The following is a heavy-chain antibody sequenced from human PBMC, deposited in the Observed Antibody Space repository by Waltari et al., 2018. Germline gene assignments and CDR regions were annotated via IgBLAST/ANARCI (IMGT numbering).Heavy chain of an antibody. V-gene: IGHV5-51*01. J-gene: IGHJ2*01. D-gene: IGHD4-17*01. CDR1: GYSFTSYW. CDR3: ARLRDYGDYQSSDLYWYFDL. Sequence: EVQLVQSGAEVKKPGESLKISCKGSGYSFTSYWIGWVRQMPGKGLEWMGIIYPGDPEPRYSPAFQGQVTISADKSISTAYLQWSSLKASDTAMYYCARLRDYGDYQSSDLYWYFDLWGRGTLVTVSS. CDR2: IYPGDPEP.